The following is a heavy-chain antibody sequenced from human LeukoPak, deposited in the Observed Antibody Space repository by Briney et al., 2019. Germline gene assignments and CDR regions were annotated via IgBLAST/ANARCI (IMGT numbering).Heavy chain of an antibody. CDR3: AELGITMIGGV. J-gene: IGHJ6*04. Sequence: GGSLRLSCAASGFTFSSYSMNWVRQAPGKGLEWVSSISSSSSYIYYADSVKGRFTITRDNTKNSLYLKMNSLRAEDTAVYYCAELGITMIGGVWGKGTTVTISS. CDR1: GFTFSSYS. V-gene: IGHV3-21*01. CDR2: ISSSSSYI. D-gene: IGHD3-10*02.